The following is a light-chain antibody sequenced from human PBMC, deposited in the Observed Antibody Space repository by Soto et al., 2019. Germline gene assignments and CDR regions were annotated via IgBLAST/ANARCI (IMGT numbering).Light chain of an antibody. Sequence: ALRMTQSPSSFSASTGDRVTITCRASQGISSYLAWYQQKPGKAPKLLIYAASTLQSGVPSRFSVSGSGTDFTLTISCLQSEDFATYYCQQYYSYPHTFGQGTKVEIK. J-gene: IGKJ1*01. CDR3: QQYYSYPHT. CDR1: QGISSY. V-gene: IGKV1-8*01. CDR2: AAS.